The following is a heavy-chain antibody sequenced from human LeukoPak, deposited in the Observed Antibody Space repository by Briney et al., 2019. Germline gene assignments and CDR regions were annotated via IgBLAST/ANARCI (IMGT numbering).Heavy chain of an antibody. J-gene: IGHJ4*02. CDR1: GFTFSXYX. CDR3: ARVGYFDWGITEKGTGPGXX. CDR2: XSDNXSNK. V-gene: IGHV3-30-3*01. Sequence: LSCXASGFTFSXYXXHWVRQAPGXGLEWEAVXSDNXSNKYYPDSVKGRLTISRDNSKNTLFLQMNRLRAEDTAVYYCARVGYFDWGITEKGTGPGXXXGQGX. D-gene: IGHD3-9*01.